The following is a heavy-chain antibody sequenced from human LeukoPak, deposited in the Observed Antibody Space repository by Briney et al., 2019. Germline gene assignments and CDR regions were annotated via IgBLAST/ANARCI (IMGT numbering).Heavy chain of an antibody. J-gene: IGHJ3*02. D-gene: IGHD2-2*01. CDR2: IKQDGSEK. V-gene: IGHV3-7*01. CDR3: ARDDEYAVDAFVI. Sequence: GGSLRLSCAASGFTFSSYWMSWVRQAPGKGLEWVANIKQDGSEKYYVDSVKGRFTISRDNAKNSLYLQMNSLRAEDTAVYYCARDDEYAVDAFVIWGQGTMVTVSS. CDR1: GFTFSSYW.